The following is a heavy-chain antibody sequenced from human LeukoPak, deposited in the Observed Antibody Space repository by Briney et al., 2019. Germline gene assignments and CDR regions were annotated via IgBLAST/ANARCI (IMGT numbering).Heavy chain of an antibody. CDR1: GFTFSSYA. CDR3: AKTEREGTGWYGKNDY. Sequence: GGSLRLSCAASGFTFSSYAMSWVRQAPGKGLEWVSAISNGGTTHYADSVKGRFTISRDNSKNTVNLQANSLRAEDTALYYCAKTEREGTGWYGKNDYWGQGTLVTVSS. J-gene: IGHJ4*02. CDR2: ISNGGTT. D-gene: IGHD6-19*01. V-gene: IGHV3-23*01.